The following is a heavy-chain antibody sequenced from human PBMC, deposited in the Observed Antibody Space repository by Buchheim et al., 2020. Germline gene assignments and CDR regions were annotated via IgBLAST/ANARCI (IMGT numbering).Heavy chain of an antibody. CDR1: GFAFRSYW. Sequence: EVQLVESGGGLVQPGGSLRLSCAASGFAFRSYWMHWVRQAPGKGLVWVSRINDDGYSTIYADSVKGRFTISRDNATSTLYLQMNSLRAEDTAVYYCARGDYYYMDVWGKGTT. CDR3: ARGDYYYMDV. CDR2: INDDGYST. J-gene: IGHJ6*03. V-gene: IGHV3-74*01.